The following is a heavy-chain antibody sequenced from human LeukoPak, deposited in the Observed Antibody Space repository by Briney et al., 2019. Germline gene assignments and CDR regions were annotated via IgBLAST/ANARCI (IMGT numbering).Heavy chain of an antibody. CDR3: ARGPDYGDADF. Sequence: ASVKVSCKASGYKFRDYGISWVRQAPGQGLAWMGWISGYNGDTNYAQSFQGRVTMTSDTSTSVAYLDLRSLGSGDTAVYYCARGPDYGDADFWGQGTLVTVSS. V-gene: IGHV1-18*01. D-gene: IGHD4-17*01. J-gene: IGHJ4*02. CDR2: ISGYNGDT. CDR1: GYKFRDYG.